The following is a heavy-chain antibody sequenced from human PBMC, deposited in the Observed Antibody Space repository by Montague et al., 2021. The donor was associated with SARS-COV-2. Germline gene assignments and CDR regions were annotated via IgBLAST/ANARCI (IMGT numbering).Heavy chain of an antibody. CDR1: GFTFSSYT. CDR3: ASSIPGAGVGDAFDV. Sequence: SLRLSCAASGFTFSSYTLNWVRQAPGKGLEWVSSISRGSSYIHYADSVKGRFTISRDNAKNSLYLQMNSLRAEDTAVYYSASSIPGAGVGDAFDVWGQGTIVTVSS. J-gene: IGHJ3*01. D-gene: IGHD6-13*01. CDR2: ISRGSSYI. V-gene: IGHV3-21*01.